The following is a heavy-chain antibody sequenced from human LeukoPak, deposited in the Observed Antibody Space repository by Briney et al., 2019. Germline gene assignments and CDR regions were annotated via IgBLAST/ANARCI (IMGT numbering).Heavy chain of an antibody. J-gene: IGHJ6*02. D-gene: IGHD6-13*01. V-gene: IGHV4-34*01. CDR2: INHSGST. CDR1: GGSFSSYY. CDR3: ARGCGSSWSYYYYGMDV. Sequence: PSETLSLTCAVYGGSFSSYYWSWIRQPPGKGLEWIGEINHSGSTNYNPSLKSRVTISVDTSKNQFSLKLSSVTAADTAVYYCARGCGSSWSYYYYGMDVWGQGTTVTVSS.